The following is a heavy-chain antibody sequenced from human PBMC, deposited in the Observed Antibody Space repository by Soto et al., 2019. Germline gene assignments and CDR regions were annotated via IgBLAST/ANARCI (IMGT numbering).Heavy chain of an antibody. D-gene: IGHD6-6*01. Sequence: GGSLRLSCAASGFTFSSYAMSWVRQAPGKGLEWVSAISGSGGSTYYADSVKGRFTISRDNSKNTLYLQMNSLRAEDTAVYYCATENFIAARLGGRYYYYGMDVWGQGTTVTVSS. J-gene: IGHJ6*02. V-gene: IGHV3-23*01. CDR3: ATENFIAARLGGRYYYYGMDV. CDR2: ISGSGGST. CDR1: GFTFSSYA.